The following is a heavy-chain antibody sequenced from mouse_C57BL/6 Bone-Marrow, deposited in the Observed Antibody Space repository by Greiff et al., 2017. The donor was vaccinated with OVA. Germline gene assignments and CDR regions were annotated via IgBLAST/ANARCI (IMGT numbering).Heavy chain of an antibody. J-gene: IGHJ2*01. CDR3: ARPGAAYYFDY. V-gene: IGHV1-26*01. Sequence: VQLQQSGPELVKPGASVKISCKASGYTFTDYYMNWVKQSHGKSLEWIGDINPNNGGTSYNQKFKGKATLTVDKSSSTAYMELRSLTSEDSAVYYCARPGAAYYFDYWGQGTTLTVSS. CDR1: GYTFTDYY. CDR2: INPNNGGT.